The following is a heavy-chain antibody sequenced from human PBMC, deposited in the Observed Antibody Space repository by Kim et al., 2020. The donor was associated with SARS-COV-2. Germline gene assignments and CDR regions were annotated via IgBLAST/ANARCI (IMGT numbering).Heavy chain of an antibody. Sequence: SETLSLTCTVSGGSISSSSYYWGWIRQPPGKGLEWIGSIYYSGSTYYNPSLKSRVTISVDTSKNQFSLKLSSVTAADTAVYYCARRKEGIAAAGIYYYYGMDVWGQGTTVTVSS. V-gene: IGHV4-39*01. CDR2: IYYSGST. CDR1: GGSISSSSYY. CDR3: ARRKEGIAAAGIYYYYGMDV. J-gene: IGHJ6*02. D-gene: IGHD6-13*01.